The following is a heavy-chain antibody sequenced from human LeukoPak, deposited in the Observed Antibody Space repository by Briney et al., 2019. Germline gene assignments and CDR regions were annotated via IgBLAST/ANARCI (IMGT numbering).Heavy chain of an antibody. CDR3: ARAREWPSGSFGLFP. D-gene: IGHD3-10*01. V-gene: IGHV1-46*01. J-gene: IGHJ5*02. CDR1: GYTFASYY. Sequence: GASVKVSCKASGYTFASYYMHWVRQAPGQGLEWMGIINPSGGSTSSAQKFQGRVTITRDTSASTAYMELSSLRSEDTAVYYCARAREWPSGSFGLFPWGQGTLVTVSS. CDR2: INPSGGST.